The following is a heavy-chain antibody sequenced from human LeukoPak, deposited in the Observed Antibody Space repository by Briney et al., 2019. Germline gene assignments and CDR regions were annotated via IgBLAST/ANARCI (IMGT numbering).Heavy chain of an antibody. CDR3: TAGGGGTYSSDF. V-gene: IGHV3-15*01. J-gene: IGHJ4*02. CDR2: CKSNADGGTS. CDR1: GFTFSKVW. D-gene: IGHD3-16*01. Sequence: GGSLRLSCTGSGFTFSKVWMGWVRQAPGKGLEWVGRCKSNADGGTSDYGAPGQGRFTISRDDSKKTLFLQMTSLEVEDTAVYFCTAGGGGTYSSDFWGQGTLVTVAS.